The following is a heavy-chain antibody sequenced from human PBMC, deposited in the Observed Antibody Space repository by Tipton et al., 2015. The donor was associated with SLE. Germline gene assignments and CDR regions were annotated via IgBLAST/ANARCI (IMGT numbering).Heavy chain of an antibody. CDR1: GDSLSGYY. Sequence: TLSLTCTVSGDSLSGYYWNWIRQYPGKGLEWIGYVYYSGSTYYNPSLKSRVTISLDTSKNQFSLNLTSVTVADTAVYYCARDGGAAAVDYWGQGTLVTVSS. CDR2: VYYSGST. D-gene: IGHD6-13*01. V-gene: IGHV4-31*03. J-gene: IGHJ4*02. CDR3: ARDGGAAAVDY.